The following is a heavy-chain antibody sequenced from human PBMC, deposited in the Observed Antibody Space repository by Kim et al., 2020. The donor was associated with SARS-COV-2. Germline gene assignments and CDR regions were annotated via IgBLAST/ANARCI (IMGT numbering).Heavy chain of an antibody. CDR2: ISSSSYI. V-gene: IGHV3-21*01. CDR3: ARDGDVDTAMVHYFDY. J-gene: IGHJ4*02. Sequence: GGSLRLSCAASGFTFSSYSMNWVRQAPGKGLEWVSSISSSSYIYYADSVKGRFTISRDNAKNSLYLQMNSLRAEDTAVYYCARDGDVDTAMVHYFDYWGQGTLVTVSS. CDR1: GFTFSSYS. D-gene: IGHD5-18*01.